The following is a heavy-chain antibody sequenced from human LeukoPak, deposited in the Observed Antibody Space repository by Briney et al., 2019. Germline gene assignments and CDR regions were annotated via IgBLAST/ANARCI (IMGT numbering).Heavy chain of an antibody. V-gene: IGHV3-30*18. CDR2: TSFDGSNK. CDR3: AKERPYSGYYLDF. D-gene: IGHD6-25*01. CDR1: GFSFSTYG. J-gene: IGHJ4*02. Sequence: PGGSLRLSCAASGFSFSTYGMHWVRQAPGKGLEWVAVTSFDGSNKYYADSVKGRPTISRDNSKNTLYLQMSSLRAEDTAMYYCAKERPYSGYYLDFWGQGTLVTVSS.